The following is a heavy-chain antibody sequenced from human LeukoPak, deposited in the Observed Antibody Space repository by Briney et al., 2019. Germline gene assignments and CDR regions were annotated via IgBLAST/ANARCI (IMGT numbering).Heavy chain of an antibody. Sequence: GGSLRLSCAASGFTLSDYSMSWVRQAPGKGLEWISYISSSNTISNADSVKGRFTISRDNANNSLYLQMNSLRAEDTAVYYCARVPPRGYSYGYYFDYWGQGTLVTVSS. J-gene: IGHJ4*02. V-gene: IGHV3-69-1*01. CDR3: ARVPPRGYSYGYYFDY. D-gene: IGHD5-18*01. CDR1: GFTLSDYS. CDR2: ISSSNTI.